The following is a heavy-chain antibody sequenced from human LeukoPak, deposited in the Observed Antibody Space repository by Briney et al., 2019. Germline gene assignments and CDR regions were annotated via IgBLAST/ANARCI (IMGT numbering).Heavy chain of an antibody. CDR2: ISSGGSTI. CDR1: GFTFSSYE. J-gene: IGHJ4*02. Sequence: GGSLRLSCAASGFTFSSYEMNWVRQAPGKGLEWVSYISSGGSTIYYEDSVKGRFTISRDNAKNSLYLQMNSLRAEDTAVYYCAARSGRVQLVSDYWGQGTLVTVSS. V-gene: IGHV3-48*03. CDR3: AARSGRVQLVSDY. D-gene: IGHD5-18*01.